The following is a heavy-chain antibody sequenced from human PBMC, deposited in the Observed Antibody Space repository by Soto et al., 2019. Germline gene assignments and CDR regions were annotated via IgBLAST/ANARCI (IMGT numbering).Heavy chain of an antibody. CDR1: GGSISSSNW. V-gene: IGHV4-4*02. CDR2: IYHSGST. Sequence: PSETLSLTCAVSGGSISSSNWWSWVRQPPGKGLEWIGEIYHSGSTNYNPSLKSRVTISVDKSKNQFSLKLSSVTAADTAVYYCARDSPGIAAAGSFNWFDPWGQVTLGTVSS. D-gene: IGHD6-13*01. CDR3: ARDSPGIAAAGSFNWFDP. J-gene: IGHJ5*02.